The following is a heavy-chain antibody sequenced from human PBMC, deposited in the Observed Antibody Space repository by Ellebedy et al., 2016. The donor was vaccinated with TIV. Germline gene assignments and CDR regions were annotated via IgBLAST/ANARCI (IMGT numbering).Heavy chain of an antibody. V-gene: IGHV3-23*01. CDR1: GFPFGRYD. CDR3: TGRDGCNYELEY. Sequence: GESLKISCAASGFPFGRYDMSWVRQAPGKGLEWVSGISVSGDRTYYADSVKGRFTISRDDSKNPLYLQMNSLKTEDTALYYCTGRDGCNYELEYWGQGTLVTVSS. J-gene: IGHJ4*02. CDR2: ISVSGDRT. D-gene: IGHD5-24*01.